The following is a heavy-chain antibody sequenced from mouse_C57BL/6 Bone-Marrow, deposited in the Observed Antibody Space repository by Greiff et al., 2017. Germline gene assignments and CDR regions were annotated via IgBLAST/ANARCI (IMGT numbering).Heavy chain of an antibody. CDR1: GYTFTSYW. CDR2: TDPNSGGT. V-gene: IGHV1-72*01. Sequence: QVQLQQPGAELVKPGASVKLSCKASGYTFTSYWMHWVKQRPGRGLEWIGRTDPNSGGTKYNEKFKSKATLTVDKPSSTAYMQLSSLTSEDSAVYYCARPPRWDRAWFAYWGQGTLVTVSA. D-gene: IGHD3-3*01. J-gene: IGHJ3*01. CDR3: ARPPRWDRAWFAY.